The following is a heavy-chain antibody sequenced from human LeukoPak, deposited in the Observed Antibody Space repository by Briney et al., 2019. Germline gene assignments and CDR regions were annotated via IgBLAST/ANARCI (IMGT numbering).Heavy chain of an antibody. V-gene: IGHV4-59*01. CDR2: IFYSGIT. D-gene: IGHD1-26*01. CDR1: GGSISSYY. CDR3: ARDSGSYPHWFAP. J-gene: IGHJ5*02. Sequence: SETLSLTYTVSGGSISSYYWNWIRQPPGKGLEWIGYIFYSGITNYNPSLKSRVTISVDTSKKQFSLKLTSVTAADTAVYYCARDSGSYPHWFAPWGQGTLVTVSS.